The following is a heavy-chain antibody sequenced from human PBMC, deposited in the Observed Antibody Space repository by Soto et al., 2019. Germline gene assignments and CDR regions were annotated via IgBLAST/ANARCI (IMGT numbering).Heavy chain of an antibody. J-gene: IGHJ5*01. CDR2: ISYSATT. CDR1: GVSITTFPYN. CDR3: ARHPTGFPNWFDS. V-gene: IGHV4-39*01. D-gene: IGHD1-1*01. Sequence: SETLSLTCTVPGVSITTFPYNWGWIRQPPKKGLEWIGTISYSATTYYNTSLKSRVTMSVDTSKNQFSLKLSSVTAADTAVYYCARHPTGFPNWFDSWGQGTLVTVSS.